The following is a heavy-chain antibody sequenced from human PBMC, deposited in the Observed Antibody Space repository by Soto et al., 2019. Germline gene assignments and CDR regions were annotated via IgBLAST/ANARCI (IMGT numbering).Heavy chain of an antibody. Sequence: ASVNVSCNSSGYIFSNCYINWVRQAPGHGLECMGIINPKTGGTTCSQEFQGVVTLTRDTSTSTVHMEMSSLTSEDTAVYYCARDKVYGDNSFDFWGQGPLVTVSS. V-gene: IGHV1-46*01. CDR2: INPKTGGT. CDR1: GYIFSNCY. D-gene: IGHD4-17*01. J-gene: IGHJ4*02. CDR3: ARDKVYGDNSFDF.